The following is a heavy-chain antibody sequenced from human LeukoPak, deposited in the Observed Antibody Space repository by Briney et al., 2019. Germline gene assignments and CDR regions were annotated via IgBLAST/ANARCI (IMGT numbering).Heavy chain of an antibody. CDR1: GGSISSGGYS. CDR3: ASDIAARNFDY. J-gene: IGHJ4*02. Sequence: SETLSLTCAVSGGSISSGGYSWSWIRQPPGKGLEWIGYIYHSGSTYYNPSLKSRVTISVDRSKNQFSLKLSSVTAADTAVYYCASDIAARNFDYWGQGTLVTVSS. CDR2: IYHSGST. D-gene: IGHD6-6*01. V-gene: IGHV4-30-2*01.